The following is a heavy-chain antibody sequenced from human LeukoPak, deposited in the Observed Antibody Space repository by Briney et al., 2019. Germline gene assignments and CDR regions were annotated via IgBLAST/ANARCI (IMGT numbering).Heavy chain of an antibody. J-gene: IGHJ4*02. CDR2: INHSGST. Sequence: SETLSLTCAVYGGSFSGYYWSWIRQPPGKGLEWIGEINHSGSTNYNPSLKSRVTISVDTSKNQFSLKLSSVTAADTAVYYCARGGYSGYDYALDYWGQGTLVTVSS. CDR3: ARGGYSGYDYALDY. CDR1: GGSFSGYY. D-gene: IGHD5-12*01. V-gene: IGHV4-34*01.